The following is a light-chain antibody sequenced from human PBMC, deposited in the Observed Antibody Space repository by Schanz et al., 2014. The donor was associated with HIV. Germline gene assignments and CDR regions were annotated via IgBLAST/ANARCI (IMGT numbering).Light chain of an antibody. CDR2: TNN. J-gene: IGLJ3*02. V-gene: IGLV1-40*01. Sequence: QSVLTQPPSVSGAPGQRVTISCTGSRSNIGAGYDVHWYQQLPGTAPKLLIYTNNNRPSGVPDRFSGSRSGTSASLAITGLQTEDEADYYCQSHDSSLSVWVFGGGTKLTVL. CDR3: QSHDSSLSVWV. CDR1: RSNIGAGYD.